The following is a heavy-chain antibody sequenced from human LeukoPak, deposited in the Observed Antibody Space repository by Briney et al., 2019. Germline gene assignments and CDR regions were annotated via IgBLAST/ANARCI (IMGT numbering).Heavy chain of an antibody. D-gene: IGHD3-10*01. V-gene: IGHV1-69*13. CDR1: GYTFTSYA. J-gene: IGHJ4*02. CDR2: IIPIFGTA. Sequence: SVKVSCKASGYTFTSYAISWVRQAPGQGLEWMGGIIPIFGTANYAQKFQGRVTITADESTSTAYMELSSLRSEDTAVYYCAIYGSGSYQIDYWGQGTLVTVSS. CDR3: AIYGSGSYQIDY.